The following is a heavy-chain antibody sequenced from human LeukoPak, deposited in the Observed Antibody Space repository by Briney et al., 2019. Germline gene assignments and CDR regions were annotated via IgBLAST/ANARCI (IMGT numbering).Heavy chain of an antibody. CDR2: INPNSGDT. CDR3: ARVDRDYGDTFFDL. Sequence: ASVKVSCKTSGYTFTGYYIHWVRQAPGQGLEWMGWINPNSGDTNYAQKFQGRVTLTRDTSISTACMELSRLKSDDTAVYYCARVDRDYGDTFFDLWGRGTLVTVSS. J-gene: IGHJ2*01. CDR1: GYTFTGYY. V-gene: IGHV1-2*02. D-gene: IGHD4-17*01.